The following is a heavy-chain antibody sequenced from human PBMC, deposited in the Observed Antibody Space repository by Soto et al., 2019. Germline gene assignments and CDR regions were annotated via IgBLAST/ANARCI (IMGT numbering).Heavy chain of an antibody. V-gene: IGHV1-69*01. J-gene: IGHJ6*01. CDR2: VSPPFRTS. D-gene: IGHD3-10*01. CDR3: TRVIYYGSGGYSPYGMGV. Sequence: QVQLVQSGAEVKKPGSSVKVSCKTSGVSFNNNGIGWVRQAPGHGLEWMGGVSPPFRTSNYARKFQGRISITADASTVTVNMELSRLTSEDTAQYYCTRVIYYGSGGYSPYGMGVWGQGTTVICSS. CDR1: GVSFNNNG.